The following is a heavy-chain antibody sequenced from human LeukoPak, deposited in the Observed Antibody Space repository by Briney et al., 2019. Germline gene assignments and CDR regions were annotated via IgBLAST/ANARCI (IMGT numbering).Heavy chain of an antibody. CDR3: AREKQQDIVVVVAARPLDY. CDR2: FSSNGADT. D-gene: IGHD2-15*01. V-gene: IGHV3-23*01. CDR1: GFSFSNYA. J-gene: IGHJ4*02. Sequence: GGSLRLSCAASGFSFSNYAMNWVRQAPGKGLEWVSSFSSNGADTYYADSVRGRFTISRDNSKNTLYLQMNSLRAEDTAVYYCAREKQQDIVVVVAARPLDYWGQGTLVTVSS.